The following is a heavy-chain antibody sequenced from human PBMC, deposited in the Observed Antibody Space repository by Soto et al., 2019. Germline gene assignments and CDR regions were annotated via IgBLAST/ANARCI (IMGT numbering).Heavy chain of an antibody. CDR2: ISYDGSNK. CDR3: ARESEQWLNNRAEYFQH. J-gene: IGHJ1*01. D-gene: IGHD6-19*01. V-gene: IGHV3-30-3*01. CDR1: GFTFSSYA. Sequence: QVQLVESGGGVVQPGRSLRLSCAASGFTFSSYAMHWVGQAPGKGLEWVAVISYDGSNKYYADSVKGRFTISRDNSKNTLYVQMNSLRAEDTAVYYCARESEQWLNNRAEYFQHWGQGTLVTVSS.